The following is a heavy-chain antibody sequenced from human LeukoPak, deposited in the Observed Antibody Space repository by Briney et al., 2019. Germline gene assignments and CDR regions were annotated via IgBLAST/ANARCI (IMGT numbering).Heavy chain of an antibody. CDR1: GGSFSGYY. CDR2: INHSGST. CDR3: ARRPYYYDRSGHSYFDY. D-gene: IGHD3-22*01. Sequence: SETLSLTCAVYGGSFSGYYWSWIRQPPGKGLEWIGEINHSGSTNYNPSLKSRVTISVDTSKNQFSLKLSSVTAADTAVYYCARRPYYYDRSGHSYFDYWGQGTLVTVSS. J-gene: IGHJ4*02. V-gene: IGHV4-34*01.